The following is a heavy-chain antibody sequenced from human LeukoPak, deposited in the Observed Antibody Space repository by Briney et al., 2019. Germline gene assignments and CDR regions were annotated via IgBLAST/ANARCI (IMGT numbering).Heavy chain of an antibody. D-gene: IGHD6-13*01. J-gene: IGHJ4*02. CDR2: MNPNSGNT. CDR1: GYTFTSYD. CDR3: ARRAHYDPQCPSIAAAGVVDY. Sequence: ASVKVSCKASGYTFTSYDINWVRQATGQGLEWMGWMNPNSGNTGYAQKFQGRVTMTRNTSISTAYMELSSLRSEDTAVYYCARRAHYDPQCPSIAAAGVVDYWGQGTLVTVSS. V-gene: IGHV1-8*01.